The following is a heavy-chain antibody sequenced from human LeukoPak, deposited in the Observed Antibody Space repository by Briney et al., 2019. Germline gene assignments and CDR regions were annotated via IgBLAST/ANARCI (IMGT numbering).Heavy chain of an antibody. Sequence: GGSLRLSCAASGFTFSSYSMNWVRQAPGKGLEWVSYISSSSSTIYYADSAKGRFTISRDNAKNSLYLQMNSLRDEDTAVYYCARRNYGDYVAYYGMDVWGQGTTVTVSS. CDR2: ISSSSSTI. CDR3: ARRNYGDYVAYYGMDV. CDR1: GFTFSSYS. J-gene: IGHJ6*02. D-gene: IGHD4-17*01. V-gene: IGHV3-48*02.